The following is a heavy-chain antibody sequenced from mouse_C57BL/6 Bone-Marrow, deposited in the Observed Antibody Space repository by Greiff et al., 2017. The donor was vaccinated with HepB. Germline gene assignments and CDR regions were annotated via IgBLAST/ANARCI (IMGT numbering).Heavy chain of an antibody. CDR3: ARRDDYGDY. CDR2: IDPEDGET. J-gene: IGHJ2*01. V-gene: IGHV14-2*01. CDR1: GFNIKDYY. Sequence: VQLQQSGAELVKPGASVKLSCTASGFNIKDYYMHWVKQRPEQGLEWIGRIDPEDGETKYASKFQGKATITADTSSNTAYLQLSSLTSEDTAVYYCARRDDYGDYWGQGTTLTVSS. D-gene: IGHD1-1*01.